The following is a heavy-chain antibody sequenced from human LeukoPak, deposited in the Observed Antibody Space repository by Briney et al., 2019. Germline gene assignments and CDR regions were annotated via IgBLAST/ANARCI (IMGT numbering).Heavy chain of an antibody. CDR2: IYYSGST. J-gene: IGHJ4*02. D-gene: IGHD6-13*01. Sequence: SETLSLTCTVSGGSISSYYWGWIRQPPGKGLEWIGYIYYSGSTNYNPSLKSRVTISVDTSKNQFSLKLSSVTAADTAVYYCARGPVAAAGHDYWGQGTLVTVSS. V-gene: IGHV4-59*01. CDR1: GGSISSYY. CDR3: ARGPVAAAGHDY.